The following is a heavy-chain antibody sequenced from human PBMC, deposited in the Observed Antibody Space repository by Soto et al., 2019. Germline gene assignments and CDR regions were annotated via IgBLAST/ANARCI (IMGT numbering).Heavy chain of an antibody. CDR1: GDSISRSHW. D-gene: IGHD6-19*01. Sequence: QVQLQESGPGLVRPSGALSVTCAVSGDSISRSHWWSWVRPSPGKGLEWIGEISHSGITNYNPALKSRVSISGVKSKAQLSLKLTSVTAADTAVYYWARARLASSGFEQWGQGTVVAVFS. J-gene: IGHJ4*02. CDR2: ISHSGIT. V-gene: IGHV4-4*02. CDR3: ARARLASSGFEQ.